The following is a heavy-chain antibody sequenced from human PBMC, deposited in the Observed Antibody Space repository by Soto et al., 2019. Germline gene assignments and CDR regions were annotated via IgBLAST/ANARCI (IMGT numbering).Heavy chain of an antibody. V-gene: IGHV4-39*01. J-gene: IGHJ5*02. CDR3: ARQSPGLLWFGELLYCNWFDP. CDR2: IYYSGST. D-gene: IGHD3-10*01. Sequence: SETLSLTCTVSGGSISSSSYYWGWIRQPPGKGLEWIGSIYYSGSTYYNPSLKSRVTISVDTSKNQFSLKLSSVTATDTAVYYCARQSPGLLWFGELLYCNWFDPWGQGTLVTVSS. CDR1: GGSISSSSYY.